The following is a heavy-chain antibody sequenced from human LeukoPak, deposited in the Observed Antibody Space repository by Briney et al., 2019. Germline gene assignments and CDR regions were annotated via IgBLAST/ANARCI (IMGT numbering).Heavy chain of an antibody. Sequence: ASVKVSCKASGYTFTNYYIHWVRQAPGQGLECMGIINPSGGSTSYAQKFQGRVTMTRDMSTSTVYMELSSLRSEDTAVYYCARDQTSVAGTGYNWFDPWGQGTLVTVSS. CDR3: ARDQTSVAGTGYNWFDP. CDR2: INPSGGST. V-gene: IGHV1-46*01. J-gene: IGHJ5*02. CDR1: GYTFTNYY. D-gene: IGHD6-19*01.